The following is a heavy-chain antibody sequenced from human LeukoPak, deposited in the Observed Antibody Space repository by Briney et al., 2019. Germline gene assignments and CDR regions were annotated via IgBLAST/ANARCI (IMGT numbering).Heavy chain of an antibody. Sequence: ASVKVSCKVSGYTLTELSMHWVRQAPGKGLEWMGGFDPEDGETIYAQKFQGRVTMTEDTSTDTAYMELSSLRSEDTAVYYCATVKGGYYSAYYYMDVWGKGTTVTASS. D-gene: IGHD3-3*01. J-gene: IGHJ6*03. CDR1: GYTLTELS. V-gene: IGHV1-24*01. CDR3: ATVKGGYYSAYYYMDV. CDR2: FDPEDGET.